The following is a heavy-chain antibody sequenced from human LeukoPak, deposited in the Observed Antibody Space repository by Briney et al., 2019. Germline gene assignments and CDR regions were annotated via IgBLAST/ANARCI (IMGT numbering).Heavy chain of an antibody. CDR1: GGSITSDY. J-gene: IGHJ4*02. CDR3: ARFYYDSRGYWYYFDY. V-gene: IGHV4-59*08. CDR2: ISYRGST. Sequence: PSETLSLTCTVSGGSITSDYWSWIRQPPGKGLEWIGYISYRGSTSYDPSLKSRVTISGDSSKKQFSLKLSSVTAADTAVYYCARFYYDSRGYWYYFDYWGQGTLVTVSS. D-gene: IGHD3-22*01.